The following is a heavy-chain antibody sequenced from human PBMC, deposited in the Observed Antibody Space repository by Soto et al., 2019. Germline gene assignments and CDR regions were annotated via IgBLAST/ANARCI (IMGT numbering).Heavy chain of an antibody. V-gene: IGHV3-7*01. CDR1: GFTFSSYW. CDR3: ARERIYDFWSAISASYYFDY. Sequence: PGGSLRLSCAASGFTFSSYWMSWVRQAPGKGLEWVANIKQDGSEKYYVDSVKGRFTISRDNAKNSLYLQMNSLRAEDTAVYYCARERIYDFWSAISASYYFDYWGQGTLVTVSS. CDR2: IKQDGSEK. J-gene: IGHJ4*02. D-gene: IGHD3-3*01.